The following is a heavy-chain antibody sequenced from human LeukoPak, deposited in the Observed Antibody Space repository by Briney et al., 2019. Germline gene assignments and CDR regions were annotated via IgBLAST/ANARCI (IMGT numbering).Heavy chain of an antibody. Sequence: ASVKVSCKASGGTFSSYAISWVRQAPEQGLEWMGWINPNSGGTNYAQKFQGRVTMTRDTSISTAYMELSRLRSDDTAVYYCASFVVVVAATRTFDYWGQGTLVTVSS. CDR1: GGTFSSYA. CDR2: INPNSGGT. V-gene: IGHV1-2*02. D-gene: IGHD2-15*01. J-gene: IGHJ4*02. CDR3: ASFVVVVAATRTFDY.